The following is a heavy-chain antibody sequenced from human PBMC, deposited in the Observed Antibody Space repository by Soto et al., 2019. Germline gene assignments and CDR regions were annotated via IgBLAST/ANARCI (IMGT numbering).Heavy chain of an antibody. CDR2: IYYSGST. CDR3: ARDLGGSSWFYYGMDV. CDR1: GASISSGGYY. Sequence: SGTLSLTWTVSGASISSGGYYWSWIRQHPGKGLEWIGYIYYSGSTYYNPSLKSRVTISVDTSKNQFSLKLSSVTAADTAVYYCARDLGGSSWFYYGMDVWGQGNTVTVSS. V-gene: IGHV4-31*02. D-gene: IGHD6-13*01. J-gene: IGHJ6*02.